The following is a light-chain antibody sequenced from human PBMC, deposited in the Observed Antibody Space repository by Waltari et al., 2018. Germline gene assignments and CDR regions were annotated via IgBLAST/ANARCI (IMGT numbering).Light chain of an antibody. J-gene: IGKJ4*01. CDR1: QSVTIY. V-gene: IGKV3-11*01. CDR2: DTS. CDR3: QQRRDWPLT. Sequence: DIVLTQSPAILSLSPGARASLSCRASQSVTIYLAWYQQKPGQAPRLLIYDTSNMATGIPAMFSGSGFGTDFALTISSLEPEDFAVYYCQQRRDWPLTFGGGTKVEIK.